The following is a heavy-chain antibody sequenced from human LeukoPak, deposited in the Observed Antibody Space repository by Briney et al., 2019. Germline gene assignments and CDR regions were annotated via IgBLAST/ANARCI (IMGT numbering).Heavy chain of an antibody. CDR2: ISYGGSNK. V-gene: IGHV3-30*01. CDR1: GFTFSSYA. CDR3: ARDPDYYDSSGYYSYYFDY. Sequence: GGSLRLSCAASGFTFSSYAMHWVRQAPGKGLEGVAVISYGGSNKYYADSVKGRFTISRDNSKNTLYLQMNSLRAEDTAVYYCARDPDYYDSSGYYSYYFDYWGQGTLVTVSS. D-gene: IGHD3-22*01. J-gene: IGHJ4*02.